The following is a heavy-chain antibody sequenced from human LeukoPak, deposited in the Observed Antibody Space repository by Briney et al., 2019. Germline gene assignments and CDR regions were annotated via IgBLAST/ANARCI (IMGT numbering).Heavy chain of an antibody. J-gene: IGHJ6*03. Sequence: GGSLRLSCAASGFTFSDYYMSWIRQDPGKGLEWVSYISSSGSTIYYADSVKGRFTLSRDNAKNSLYLQMNSLRAEDTAVYYCAREGVAALAYYYYYYMDVWGKGTTVTVSS. CDR1: GFTFSDYY. CDR3: AREGVAALAYYYYYYMDV. D-gene: IGHD6-6*01. CDR2: ISSSGSTI. V-gene: IGHV3-11*04.